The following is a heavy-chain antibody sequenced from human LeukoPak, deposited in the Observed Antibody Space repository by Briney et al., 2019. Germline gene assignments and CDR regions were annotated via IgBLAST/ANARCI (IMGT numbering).Heavy chain of an antibody. J-gene: IGHJ4*02. Sequence: GGSLRLSCAASGFTVSSNYMSWVRQAPGKGLEWVSYISYTISNIYYADSVKGRFTISRDNAKNSLYLQMNSLRAEDTAVYYCARGMDGIDYWGQGTLVTVSS. CDR1: GFTVSSNY. V-gene: IGHV3-48*04. D-gene: IGHD5-24*01. CDR3: ARGMDGIDY. CDR2: ISYTISNI.